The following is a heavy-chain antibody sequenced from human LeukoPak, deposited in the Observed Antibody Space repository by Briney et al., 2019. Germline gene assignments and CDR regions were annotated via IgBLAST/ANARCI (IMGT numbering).Heavy chain of an antibody. D-gene: IGHD2-15*01. CDR2: MNPNSGNT. V-gene: IGHV1-8*01. CDR1: GYTFASYD. CDR3: ASCSGGSCYSSYGMDV. Sequence: ASVKVSCKAPGYTFASYDINWVRQATGQGLEWMGWMNPNSGNTGYAQKFQGRVTMTRNTSISTAYMELSSLRSEDTAVYYCASCSGGSCYSSYGMDVWGQGTTVTVSS. J-gene: IGHJ6*02.